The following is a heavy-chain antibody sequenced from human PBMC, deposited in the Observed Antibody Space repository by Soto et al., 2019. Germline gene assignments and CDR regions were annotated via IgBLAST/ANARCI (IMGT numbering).Heavy chain of an antibody. V-gene: IGHV4-39*01. J-gene: IGHJ3*02. Sequence: QLQLQESGPGLVKPSETLSLTCTVSGGSISSSSYYWGWIRQPPGKGLEWIGSIYYSGSTYYNPSLKSRVTISVDTSKNQFSLKLSSVTAADTAVYYCARYGGWRDIVVVPAAIFTFDIWGQGTMVTVSS. CDR1: GGSISSSSYY. CDR3: ARYGGWRDIVVVPAAIFTFDI. CDR2: IYYSGST. D-gene: IGHD2-2*01.